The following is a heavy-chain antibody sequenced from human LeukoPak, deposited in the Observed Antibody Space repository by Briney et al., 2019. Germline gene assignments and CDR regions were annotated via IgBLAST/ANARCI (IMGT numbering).Heavy chain of an antibody. J-gene: IGHJ6*04. Sequence: GGSLRLSCAASEFSVGSNYMTWVRQAPGKGLAWVSYISSSGSTIYYADSVKGRFTISRDNAKNSLYLQMNSLRAEDTAVYYCAELGITMIGGVWGKGTTVTISS. CDR1: EFSVGSNY. D-gene: IGHD3-10*02. V-gene: IGHV3-48*03. CDR2: ISSSGSTI. CDR3: AELGITMIGGV.